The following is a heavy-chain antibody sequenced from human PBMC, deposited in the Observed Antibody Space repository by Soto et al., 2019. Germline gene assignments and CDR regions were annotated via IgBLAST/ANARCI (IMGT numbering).Heavy chain of an antibody. V-gene: IGHV3-23*01. CDR2: ISGSGGST. CDR3: AKVNPVPAAMAILREKVNFDY. CDR1: GFTFSSYA. Sequence: PGGSLRLSCAASGFTFSSYAMSWVRQAPGKGLEWVSAISGSGGSTYYADSVKGRFTISRDNFKNTLYLQMNSLRAEDTAVYYCAKVNPVPAAMAILREKVNFDYWGQGTLVTVSS. D-gene: IGHD2-2*01. J-gene: IGHJ4*02.